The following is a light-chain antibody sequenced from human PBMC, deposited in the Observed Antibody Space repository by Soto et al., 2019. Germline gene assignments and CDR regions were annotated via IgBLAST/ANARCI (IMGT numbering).Light chain of an antibody. V-gene: IGLV2-23*01. Sequence: QSVLTQPASVSGSPGQSITISCTGTSSGVGSYNLVSWYQQHPGKAPKLMIYEGSKRPPGVSNRFSGSKSGNTASLTISGLQAEDEADYYCCSYAGSSTFYVFGTGTKVTVL. CDR2: EGS. CDR1: SSGVGSYNL. J-gene: IGLJ1*01. CDR3: CSYAGSSTFYV.